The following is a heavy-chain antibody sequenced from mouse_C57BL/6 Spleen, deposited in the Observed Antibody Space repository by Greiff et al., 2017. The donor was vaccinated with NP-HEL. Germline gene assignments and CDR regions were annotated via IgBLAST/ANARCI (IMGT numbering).Heavy chain of an antibody. V-gene: IGHV1-64*01. CDR3: ARGKLGQRYFDV. CDR2: IHPNSGST. D-gene: IGHD4-1*01. J-gene: IGHJ1*03. CDR1: GYTFTSYW. Sequence: QVQLQQPGAELVKPGASVKLSCKASGYTFTSYWMHWVKQRPGQGLEWIGMIHPNSGSTNYNEKFKSKATLTVDKSSSTAYMQLSSLTSEDSAVYYCARGKLGQRYFDVWGTGTTVTVSS.